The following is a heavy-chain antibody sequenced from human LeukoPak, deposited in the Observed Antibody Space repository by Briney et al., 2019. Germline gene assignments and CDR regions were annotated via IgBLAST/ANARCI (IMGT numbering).Heavy chain of an antibody. CDR2: IYYSGST. CDR1: GGSISSYY. J-gene: IGHJ6*03. V-gene: IGHV4-59*01. D-gene: IGHD4-11*01. CDR3: ARVYSPYYYYYMDV. Sequence: SETLSLTCTVSGGSISSYYWSWIRQPPGKGLEWIGYIYYSGSTNYNPSLKSRVTISVDTSKNQFSLKLSSVTAADTAVYYCARVYSPYYYYYMDVWGKGTTVTVSS.